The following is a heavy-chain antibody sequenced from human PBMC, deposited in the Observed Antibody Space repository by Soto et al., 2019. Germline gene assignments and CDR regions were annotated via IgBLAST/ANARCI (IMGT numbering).Heavy chain of an antibody. V-gene: IGHV3-7*01. D-gene: IGHD2-15*01. J-gene: IGHJ4*02. CDR2: IKEDGSEK. CDR3: SRDVVVGAKALNY. CDR1: GFTFSSYW. Sequence: GGSLRLSCAASGFTFSSYWMTWVRQAPGKGLEWVANIKEDGSEKHYVDSVKGRFTISRDNAKNSLYLQMNSLRVEDTAVYFCSRDVVVGAKALNYWGQGALVTVSS.